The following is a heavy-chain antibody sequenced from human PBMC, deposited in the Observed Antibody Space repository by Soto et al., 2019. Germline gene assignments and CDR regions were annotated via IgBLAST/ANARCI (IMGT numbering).Heavy chain of an antibody. V-gene: IGHV4-30-2*06. D-gene: IGHD5-12*01. Sequence: SETLSLTCTVSGASISYGGFSWSWIRQSPGKGLEWIGYISHLESTYFHPSFKSRLTMSIDRARNQFSLKLSSVTAADMAVYYCARGGGYDSFDYWGQGVLVTVSS. CDR1: GASISYGGFS. J-gene: IGHJ4*02. CDR3: ARGGGYDSFDY. CDR2: ISHLEST.